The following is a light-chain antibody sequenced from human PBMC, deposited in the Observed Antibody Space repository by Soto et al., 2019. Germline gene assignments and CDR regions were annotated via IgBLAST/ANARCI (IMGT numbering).Light chain of an antibody. CDR1: KLGNKF. Sequence: SYELTQPPSVSVSPGQTASISCSGDKLGNKFACWYQQRPGQSPVLVIYQNNKRPSGIPERFSASNSGNTATLTIGGTQAMDEADYYCQAWDRTNDVLFGGGTKLTVL. CDR2: QNN. CDR3: QAWDRTNDVL. V-gene: IGLV3-1*01. J-gene: IGLJ2*01.